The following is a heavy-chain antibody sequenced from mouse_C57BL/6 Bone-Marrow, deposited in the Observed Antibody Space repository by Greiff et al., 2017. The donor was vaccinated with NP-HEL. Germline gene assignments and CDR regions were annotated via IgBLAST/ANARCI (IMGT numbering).Heavy chain of an antibody. Sequence: VQLQQSGPELVKPGASVKISCKASGYTFTDYYMNWVKQSHGKSLEWIGDINPNNGGTSYNQKFKGKATLTVDKSSSTAYMELRSLTSEDSAVYYCARSEFKEYFDVWGTGTTVTVSS. CDR2: INPNNGGT. CDR3: ARSEFKEYFDV. CDR1: GYTFTDYY. V-gene: IGHV1-26*01. J-gene: IGHJ1*03.